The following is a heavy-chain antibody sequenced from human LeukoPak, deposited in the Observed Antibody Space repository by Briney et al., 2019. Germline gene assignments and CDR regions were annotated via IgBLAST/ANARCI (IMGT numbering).Heavy chain of an antibody. J-gene: IGHJ4*02. CDR2: INPSGGST. D-gene: IGHD6-19*01. CDR3: ARSRGWFAFDY. Sequence: ASVKVPCKASGYTFTSYYMHWVRQAPGQGLEWMGIINPSGGSTSYAQKFQGRVTMTRDTSTSTVYMELSSLRSEDTAVYYCARSRGWFAFDYWGQGTLVTVSS. CDR1: GYTFTSYY. V-gene: IGHV1-46*01.